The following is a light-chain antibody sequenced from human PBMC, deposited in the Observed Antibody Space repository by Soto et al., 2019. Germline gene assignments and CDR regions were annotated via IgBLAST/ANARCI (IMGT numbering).Light chain of an antibody. V-gene: IGLV2-8*01. J-gene: IGLJ2*01. CDR3: SLYAGGNNVV. Sequence: QSALTQPPSASGSPGQSVAISCTGTSSDIGAYNYVSWYQQHPGKAPKLMIYDVTTRPSGVPDRFSGSKSGNTASLTVSGLLAEDEADYYCSLYAGGNNVVCGGGTKVTVL. CDR2: DVT. CDR1: SSDIGAYNY.